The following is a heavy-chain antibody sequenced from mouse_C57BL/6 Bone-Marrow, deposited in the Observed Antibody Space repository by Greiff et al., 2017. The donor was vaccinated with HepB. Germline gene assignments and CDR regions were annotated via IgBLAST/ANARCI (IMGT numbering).Heavy chain of an antibody. D-gene: IGHD2-5*01. CDR2: IHPNSGST. V-gene: IGHV1-64*01. Sequence: QVQLQQPGAELVKPGASVKLSCKASGYTFTSYWMHWVKQRPGQGLEWIGMIHPNSGSTNYNEKFKSKATLTVDKSSSTAYMQLSSLTSEDSAVYYCARYYSNYPYAMDYWGQGTSVTVSS. CDR1: GYTFTSYW. J-gene: IGHJ4*01. CDR3: ARYYSNYPYAMDY.